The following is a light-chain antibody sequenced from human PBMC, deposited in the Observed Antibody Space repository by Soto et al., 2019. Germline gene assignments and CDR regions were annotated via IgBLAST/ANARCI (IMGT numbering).Light chain of an antibody. CDR1: QTINSW. J-gene: IGKJ1*01. CDR2: DAS. Sequence: DIQMTQSPSTLSASVGDRVTITCRASQTINSWLAWYQQKPGKAPKVLIFDASSLKTGVPSRFSGSGSGTEFTLTISNLQPDDFATYYFQQYDSYSSGPFGQGTKVEI. V-gene: IGKV1-5*01. CDR3: QQYDSYSSGP.